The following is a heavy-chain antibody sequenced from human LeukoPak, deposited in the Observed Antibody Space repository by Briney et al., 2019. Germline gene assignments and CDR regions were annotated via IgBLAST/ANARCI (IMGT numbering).Heavy chain of an antibody. D-gene: IGHD3-3*01. CDR3: AGALSYDFWSGYLSAFDI. CDR1: GGSFSGYY. CDR2: INHSGST. Sequence: SETLSLTCAVYGGSFSGYYWSWIRQPPGKGLEWIGEINHSGSTNYNPSLKSRVTISVDTSKNQFSLKLSSVTAADTAVYYCAGALSYDFWSGYLSAFDIWGQGTMVTVSS. V-gene: IGHV4-34*01. J-gene: IGHJ3*02.